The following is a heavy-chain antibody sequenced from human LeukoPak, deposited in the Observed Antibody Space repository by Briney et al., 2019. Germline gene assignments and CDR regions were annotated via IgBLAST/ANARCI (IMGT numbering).Heavy chain of an antibody. CDR3: ARPSGWSHYYYYYGMDV. V-gene: IGHV4-59*08. D-gene: IGHD6-19*01. CDR1: GGSISSYY. J-gene: IGHJ6*02. Sequence: SETLSLTCTVSGGSISSYYWSWIRQPPGKGLEWIGYIYYSGSTNYNPSLKSRVTISVDTSKNQFSLKLSSVTAADTAVYYCARPSGWSHYYYYYGMDVWGQGTTVTVSS. CDR2: IYYSGST.